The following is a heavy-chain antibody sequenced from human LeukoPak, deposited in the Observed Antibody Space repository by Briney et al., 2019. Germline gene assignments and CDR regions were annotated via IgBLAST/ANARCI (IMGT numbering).Heavy chain of an antibody. Sequence: SETLSLTCTVSGGSISSYYWSWIRQPPGKGLEWIGNIYYSGSTNYNPSLKSRVTISVDTSKNQFSLKLSSVTAADTAVYYCARDHTENWFDPWGQGTLVTVSS. CDR2: IYYSGST. CDR1: GGSISSYY. J-gene: IGHJ5*02. D-gene: IGHD1-14*01. V-gene: IGHV4-59*01. CDR3: ARDHTENWFDP.